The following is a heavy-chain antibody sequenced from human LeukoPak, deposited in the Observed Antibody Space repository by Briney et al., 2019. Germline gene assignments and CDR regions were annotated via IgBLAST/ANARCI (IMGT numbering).Heavy chain of an antibody. CDR1: GFTVSSDY. J-gene: IGHJ5*02. CDR2: IYSGGST. CDR3: ARNWFDP. V-gene: IGHV3-53*05. Sequence: GGSLRFSCAASGFTVSSDYMSWVRQAPGKGLEWVSVIYSGGSTYYADSVKGRFTISRDKSKNTVYLQMNSLRFEDTAMYYCARNWFDPWGQGTLVTVSS.